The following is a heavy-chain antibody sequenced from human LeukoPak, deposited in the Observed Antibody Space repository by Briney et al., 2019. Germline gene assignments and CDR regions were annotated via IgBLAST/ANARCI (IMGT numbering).Heavy chain of an antibody. CDR3: ARDPFCSSSTGCYFEDWFDP. CDR2: IYWNGDKT. J-gene: IGHJ5*02. D-gene: IGHD2-2*01. CDR1: GFKFDDYD. V-gene: IGHV3-20*04. Sequence: GGSLRLSCTASGFKFDDYDMSWVRQAPGKGLEWVSGIYWNGDKTGYADSVRGRFASPRDNTKKSLYLQMSSLIAEDTALYYCARDPFCSSSTGCYFEDWFDPWGPGTLVTVSS.